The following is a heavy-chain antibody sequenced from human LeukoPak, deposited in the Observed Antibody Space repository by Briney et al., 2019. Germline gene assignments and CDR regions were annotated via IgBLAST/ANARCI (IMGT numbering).Heavy chain of an antibody. CDR3: ARGGGDSGYDYDDY. Sequence: GGSLRLSCAASGFTFSSYSMNWVRQAPGKGLEWVSSISRSSSYIYYADSVKGRFTISRDNAKNSLYLQMNSLRGEDTAVYYCARGGGDSGYDYDDYWGQGTLVTVSS. CDR2: ISRSSSYI. D-gene: IGHD5-12*01. CDR1: GFTFSSYS. J-gene: IGHJ4*02. V-gene: IGHV3-21*01.